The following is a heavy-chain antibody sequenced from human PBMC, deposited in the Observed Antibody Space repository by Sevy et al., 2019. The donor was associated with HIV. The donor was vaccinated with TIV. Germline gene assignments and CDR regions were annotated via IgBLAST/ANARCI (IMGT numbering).Heavy chain of an antibody. J-gene: IGHJ6*03. CDR3: AKPPWGSEDMDV. D-gene: IGHD3-16*01. CDR1: GFTFSSYG. Sequence: GGSLRLSCAASGFTFSSYGMHWVRQTPGKGLEWVAFIRYDGSNKYYADSVKGRFTISRDNSKNTLYLQMNSLRAEDTAVYYCAKPPWGSEDMDVWGKGTTVTVSS. V-gene: IGHV3-30*02. CDR2: IRYDGSNK.